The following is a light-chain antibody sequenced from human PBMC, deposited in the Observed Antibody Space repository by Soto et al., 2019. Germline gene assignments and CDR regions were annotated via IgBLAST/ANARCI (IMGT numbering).Light chain of an antibody. CDR1: QSVLYNSNNKNY. CDR3: QQYYDTPYT. CDR2: WAS. Sequence: DIVMTQSPDSLAVSLGERATINCKSSQSVLYNSNNKNYLAWYQQKPGQPPKLLIYWASTRDSGVPDRFSGSASATDVTLTSSRLQAEDVAVYYCQQYYDTPYTFGQGTKLEIK. V-gene: IGKV4-1*01. J-gene: IGKJ2*01.